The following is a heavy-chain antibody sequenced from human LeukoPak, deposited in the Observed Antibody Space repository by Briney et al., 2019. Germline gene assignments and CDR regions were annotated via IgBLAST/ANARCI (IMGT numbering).Heavy chain of an antibody. Sequence: SETLSLTCTVSGGSISSYYWSWIRQPPGKGLEWIGYIYHRGNTNYNPSLKSRVTMSVDMSKNQFSLKLSSATAADTAVYYCARLLSPTAYTTLYYFDYWGQGTLGTVSS. D-gene: IGHD3-16*01. CDR3: ARLLSPTAYTTLYYFDY. V-gene: IGHV4-59*12. CDR1: GGSISSYY. CDR2: IYHRGNT. J-gene: IGHJ4*02.